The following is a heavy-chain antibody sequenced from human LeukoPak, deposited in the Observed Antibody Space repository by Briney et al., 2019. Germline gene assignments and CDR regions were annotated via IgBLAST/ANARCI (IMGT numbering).Heavy chain of an antibody. J-gene: IGHJ4*02. V-gene: IGHV3-53*01. CDR1: GFTVSSNY. CDR2: IYSGGST. Sequence: GGSLRLSCAASGFTVSSNYMSWVRQAPGNGLEWVSVIYSGGSTYYADSVKGRFTISRDNSKNTLYLQMNSLRAEDTAVYYCARAAAAAGILFDYWGQGTLVTVSS. CDR3: ARAAAAAGILFDY. D-gene: IGHD6-13*01.